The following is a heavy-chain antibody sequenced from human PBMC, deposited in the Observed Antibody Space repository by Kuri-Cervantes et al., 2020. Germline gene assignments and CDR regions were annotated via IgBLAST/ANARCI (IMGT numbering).Heavy chain of an antibody. V-gene: IGHV1-8*02. D-gene: IGHD2-2*01. CDR2: MNPNSGNT. J-gene: IGHJ4*02. CDR3: ARGYCSSTSCYIDY. Sequence: ASVKVSCKASGYTFTANAMNWVRLAPGQGLEWMGWMNPNSGNTGYAQKFQGRVTMTRNTSISTAYMELSSLRSEDTAVYYCARGYCSSTSCYIDYWGQGTLVTVSS. CDR1: GYTFTANA.